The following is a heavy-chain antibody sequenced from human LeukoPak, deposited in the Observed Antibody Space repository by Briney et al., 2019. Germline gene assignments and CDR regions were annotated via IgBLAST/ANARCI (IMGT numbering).Heavy chain of an antibody. J-gene: IGHJ4*02. CDR2: IRSKTYGGTI. CDR3: LREAGWGCGRPL. Sequence: GRSLRLSCTASGFTFGDYAMSWVRQAPGKGLEWVGFIRSKTYGGTIDYAASVKGRVVISRDDSRSIAYLQVDSLETEDTAVYYCLREAGWGCGRPLWGQGTLVTVSS. D-gene: IGHD3-16*01. V-gene: IGHV3-49*04. CDR1: GFTFGDYA.